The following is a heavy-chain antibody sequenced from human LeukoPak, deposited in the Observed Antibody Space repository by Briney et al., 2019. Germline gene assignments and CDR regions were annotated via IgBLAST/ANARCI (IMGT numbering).Heavy chain of an antibody. CDR1: GFSFSAYS. D-gene: IGHD2-2*01. Sequence: GGSLRLSCAAAGFSFSAYSMNWVRQTPGKGLEWLSSISRTSTYIYYADSVKGRFTLSRDNGKNSLFLQMNSLRAEDTAVYYCARGGMGTNSQEYFYYGMDVWGQGTAVTVS. CDR3: ARGGMGTNSQEYFYYGMDV. CDR2: ISRTSTYI. J-gene: IGHJ6*02. V-gene: IGHV3-21*01.